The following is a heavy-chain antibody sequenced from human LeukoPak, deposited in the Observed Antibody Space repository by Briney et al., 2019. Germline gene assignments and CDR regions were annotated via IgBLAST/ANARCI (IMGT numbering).Heavy chain of an antibody. CDR3: ARDDYDSGH. CDR2: VIPILGIA. Sequence: GASVKVSCKASGYTFTSYYMHWVRQAPGQGLEWMGRVIPILGIANYAQKFQGRVTITADKSTSTAYMELSSLRSEDKAVYYCARDDYDSGHWGQGTLVTVSS. D-gene: IGHD3-3*01. J-gene: IGHJ4*02. CDR1: GYTFTSYY. V-gene: IGHV1-69*04.